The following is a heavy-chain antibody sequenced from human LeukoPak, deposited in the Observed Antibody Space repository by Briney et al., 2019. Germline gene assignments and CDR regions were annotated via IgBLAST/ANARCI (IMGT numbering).Heavy chain of an antibody. CDR3: AKDPGGYFDY. CDR2: ISWDGGST. J-gene: IGHJ4*02. Sequence: GGSLRLSCAASGFTFDDYTMHWVRQAPGKGLEWVSLISWDGGSTYYADSVKGRFTISRDNSKNSLYLQMNSLRTEDTALYYCAKDPGGYFDYWGQGTLVTVSS. V-gene: IGHV3-43*01. D-gene: IGHD3-16*01. CDR1: GFTFDDYT.